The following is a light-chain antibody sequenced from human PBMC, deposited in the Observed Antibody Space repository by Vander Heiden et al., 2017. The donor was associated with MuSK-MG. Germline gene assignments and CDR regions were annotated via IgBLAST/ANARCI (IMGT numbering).Light chain of an antibody. J-gene: IGKJ5*01. CDR3: LQRSNWPIT. CDR1: QSVSSY. Sequence: EIVLTHSPATLSFSPGERPTLSCRASQSVSSYLAWYQQKPGQAPRLLIYEASNRATGIPARFSGSGSGTDFTLTISSLEPEDFAVYYCLQRSNWPITFGQGTQLEIK. CDR2: EAS. V-gene: IGKV3-11*01.